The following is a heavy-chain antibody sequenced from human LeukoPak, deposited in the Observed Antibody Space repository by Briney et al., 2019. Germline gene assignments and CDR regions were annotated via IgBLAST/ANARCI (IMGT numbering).Heavy chain of an antibody. CDR1: GFTFSSYS. Sequence: GGSLRLSCAASGFTFSSYSMNWVRQAPGKGLEWVSSISSSSSYIYYADSVKGRFTISRDNAKNSLYLQMNSLRAEDTAVYYCATGVVDPHYYYYYMDVWGKGTTVTVSS. D-gene: IGHD2-21*01. J-gene: IGHJ6*03. V-gene: IGHV3-21*01. CDR2: ISSSSSYI. CDR3: ATGVVDPHYYYYYMDV.